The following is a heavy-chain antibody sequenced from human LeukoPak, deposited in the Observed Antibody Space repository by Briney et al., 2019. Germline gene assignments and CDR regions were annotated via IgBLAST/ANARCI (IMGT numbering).Heavy chain of an antibody. J-gene: IGHJ5*02. D-gene: IGHD2-2*01. V-gene: IGHV6-1*01. CDR1: GDRVSSNSVT. Sequence: QTLSLTCAISGDRVSSNSVTWNWIRQSPSRGLEWLGRTYYRSTWYNDYAVSVRGRITVNPDTSKNQFSLHLNSVTPEDTAVYYCARRLTQYDCFDPWGQGILVTVSS. CDR2: TYYRSTWYN. CDR3: ARRLTQYDCFDP.